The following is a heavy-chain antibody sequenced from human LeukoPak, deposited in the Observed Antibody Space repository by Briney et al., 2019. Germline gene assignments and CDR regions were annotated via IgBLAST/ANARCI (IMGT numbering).Heavy chain of an antibody. V-gene: IGHV3-21*01. CDR1: GFTFSSYS. J-gene: IGHJ4*02. D-gene: IGHD4-17*01. CDR2: ISSGSSYI. CDR3: ARDLYGDYCFDY. Sequence: GGSLRLSCAASGFTFSSYSMNWVRQAPGKGLEWVSSISSGSSYIYYADSVKGRFTISRDNAKNSLYLQMNSLRAEDTAVYYCARDLYGDYCFDYWGQGTLVTVSS.